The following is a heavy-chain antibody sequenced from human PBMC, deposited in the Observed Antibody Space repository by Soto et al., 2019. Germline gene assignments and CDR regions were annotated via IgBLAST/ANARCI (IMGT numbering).Heavy chain of an antibody. CDR3: ARDFGLATVTTIHYYYYGMDV. CDR2: ISSSGSTI. CDR1: GFTFSSYE. D-gene: IGHD4-17*01. Sequence: ILSCAASGFTFSSYEMNWVRQAPGKGLEWVSYISSSGSTIYYADSVKGRFTISRDNAKNSLYLQMNSLRAEDTAVYYCARDFGLATVTTIHYYYYGMDVWGQGTTVTVSS. V-gene: IGHV3-48*03. J-gene: IGHJ6*02.